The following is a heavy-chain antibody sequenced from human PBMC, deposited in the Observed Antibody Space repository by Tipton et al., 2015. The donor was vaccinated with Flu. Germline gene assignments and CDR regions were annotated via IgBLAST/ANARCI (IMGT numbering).Heavy chain of an antibody. Sequence: RSLRLSCAASGFTFSSYGMHWVRQAPGKGLEWVAVIRYDGSNKYYADSVKGRFTISRDNSKNTLYLQMNSLRAEDTAVYYCARGPGNHYYYYGMDVWGQGTTVTVSS. J-gene: IGHJ6*02. V-gene: IGHV3-33*01. CDR1: GFTFSSYG. CDR2: IRYDGSNK. CDR3: ARGPGNHYYYYGMDV.